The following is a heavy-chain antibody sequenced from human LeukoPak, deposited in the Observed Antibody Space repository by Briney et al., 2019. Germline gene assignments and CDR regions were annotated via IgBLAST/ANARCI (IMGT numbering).Heavy chain of an antibody. V-gene: IGHV3-74*01. J-gene: IGHJ3*02. CDR2: INTDGSST. D-gene: IGHD3-3*01. CDR1: GFTFSSYW. CDR3: ARESYESGIDI. Sequence: GGSLRLSCAASGFTFSSYWMHWVRQAPGKGLVWVSRINTDGSSTSYADSVKGRFTISRDNAKNTLYLQMNSLRAEDTAVYYCARESYESGIDIWGQGTMVTVSS.